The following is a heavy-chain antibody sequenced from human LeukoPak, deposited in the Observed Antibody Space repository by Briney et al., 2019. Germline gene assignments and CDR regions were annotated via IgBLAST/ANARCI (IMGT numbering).Heavy chain of an antibody. CDR2: ISGSGGST. CDR3: AKDSGSYYSLLDY. D-gene: IGHD1-26*01. V-gene: IGHV3-23*01. CDR1: GFTFSSYA. Sequence: PGGSLRLSCAASGFTFSSYAMSWVRQAPGKRLEWVSAISGSGGSTYYADSVKGRFTISRDNSKNTLYLQMNSLRAEDTAVYYCAKDSGSYYSLLDYWGQGTLVTVSS. J-gene: IGHJ4*02.